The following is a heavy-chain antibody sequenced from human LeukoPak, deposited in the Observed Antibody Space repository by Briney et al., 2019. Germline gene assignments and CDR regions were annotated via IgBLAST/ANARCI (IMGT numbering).Heavy chain of an antibody. J-gene: IGHJ4*02. D-gene: IGHD6-19*01. V-gene: IGHV4-4*07. CDR1: GGSISSYY. CDR3: AREAYSSGLKYYFDY. CDR2: IYTSGST. Sequence: SETLSLTCTVSGGSISSYYWSWIRQPAGKGLEWIGRIYTSGSTNYNPSLKSRVTMSVDTSKNQFSLKLSSVTAADTAVYYCAREAYSSGLKYYFDYWGQGIQVTVSS.